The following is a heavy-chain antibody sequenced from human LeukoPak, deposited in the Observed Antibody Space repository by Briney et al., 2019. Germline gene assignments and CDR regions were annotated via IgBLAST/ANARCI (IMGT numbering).Heavy chain of an antibody. CDR1: GGSFSGYY. J-gene: IGHJ4*02. Sequence: SETLSLTCAVYGGSFSGYYWSWIRQPPGKGLEWIGEINHSGSTNYKPSLKSRVTISVDTAKNQFSLKLSSVTAADTAVYCCARTAGRYSYGRIDYWGQGTLVTVSS. CDR3: ARTAGRYSYGRIDY. V-gene: IGHV4-34*01. D-gene: IGHD5-18*01. CDR2: INHSGST.